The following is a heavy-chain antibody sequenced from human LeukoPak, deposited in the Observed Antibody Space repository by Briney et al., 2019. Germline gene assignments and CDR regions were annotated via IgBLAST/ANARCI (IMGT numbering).Heavy chain of an antibody. D-gene: IGHD2-15*01. CDR3: AKDSVVVGMDV. CDR2: ISWNSGSI. CDR1: GFTFDDYA. J-gene: IGHJ6*04. V-gene: IGHV3-9*01. Sequence: GGSLRLSCAASGFTFDDYAMHWVRQAPGKGLEWVSGISWNSGSIGYADSVKGRFTISRDNAKNSLHLQMNSLRAEDTALYYCAKDSVVVGMDVWGKGTTVTVSS.